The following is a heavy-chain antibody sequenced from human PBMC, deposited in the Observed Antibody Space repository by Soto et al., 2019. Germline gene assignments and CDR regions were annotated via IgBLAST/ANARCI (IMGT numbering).Heavy chain of an antibody. CDR1: GGSITYYY. CDR2: VYHNGRT. Sequence: QVQLQESGPRLVKPSETLSLTCTVSGGSITYYYWTWIRQAPGKGLEWVGYVYHNGRTNYNPSLQSRVTLSVDTSKNQFSLKLTSVTAADTAVYYCAREDRISAPGGIWFDPWGQGTLVTVSS. CDR3: AREDRISAPGGIWFDP. V-gene: IGHV4-59*01. J-gene: IGHJ5*02. D-gene: IGHD6-13*01.